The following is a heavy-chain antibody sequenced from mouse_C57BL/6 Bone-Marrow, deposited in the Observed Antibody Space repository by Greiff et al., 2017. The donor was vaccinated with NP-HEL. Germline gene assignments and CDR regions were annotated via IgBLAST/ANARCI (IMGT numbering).Heavy chain of an antibody. CDR2: IDPENGDT. Sequence: EVKVVESGAELVRPGASVKLSCTASGFNIKDDYMHWVKQRPEQGLEWIGWIDPENGDTEYASKFQGKATITADTSSNTAYLQLSSLTSEDTAVYYCTTGDYDLSWFAYWGQGTLVTVSA. V-gene: IGHV14-4*01. J-gene: IGHJ3*01. CDR1: GFNIKDDY. D-gene: IGHD2-4*01. CDR3: TTGDYDLSWFAY.